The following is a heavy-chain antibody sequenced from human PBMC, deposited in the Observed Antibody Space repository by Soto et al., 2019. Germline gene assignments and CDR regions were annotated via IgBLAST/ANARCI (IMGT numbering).Heavy chain of an antibody. CDR1: GYTFTSYD. J-gene: IGHJ4*02. CDR2: MNPNSGNT. CDR3: ARGGAGYCSGGSCYSTFDY. D-gene: IGHD2-15*01. Sequence: ASVKVSCKASGYTFTSYDINWVRQATGQGLEWMGWMNPNSGNTGYAQKFQGRVTMTRNTSISTAYMELSSLRSEDTAVYYCARGGAGYCSGGSCYSTFDYWGQGTLVTVSS. V-gene: IGHV1-8*01.